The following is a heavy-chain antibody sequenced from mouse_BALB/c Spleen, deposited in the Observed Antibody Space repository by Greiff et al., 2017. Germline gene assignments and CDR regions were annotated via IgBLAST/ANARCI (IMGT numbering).Heavy chain of an antibody. CDR2: IRNKANGYTT. D-gene: IGHD2-4*01. J-gene: IGHJ2*01. V-gene: IGHV7-3*02. CDR1: GFTFTDYY. CDR3: ARDPYDYDDY. Sequence: EVQLVESGGGLVQPGGSLRLSCATSGFTFTDYYMSWVRQPPGKALEWLGFIRNKANGYTTEYSASVKGRFTISRDNSQSILYLQMNTLRAEDSATYYCARDPYDYDDYWGQGTTLTVSS.